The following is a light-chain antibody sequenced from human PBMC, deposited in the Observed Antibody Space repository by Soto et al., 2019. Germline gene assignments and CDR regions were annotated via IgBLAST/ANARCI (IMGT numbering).Light chain of an antibody. CDR2: DAS. CDR3: HQYGISPPVT. Sequence: VVLTQSPATLSLSPGERATLSCRTSLSVSVYLDWYQQKPGQAPRLLISDASNRATGIPARFSGSGSGTDFTLTISRLEPEDFAVYYCHQYGISPPVTFGQGTRLEIK. V-gene: IGKV3-11*01. J-gene: IGKJ5*01. CDR1: LSVSVY.